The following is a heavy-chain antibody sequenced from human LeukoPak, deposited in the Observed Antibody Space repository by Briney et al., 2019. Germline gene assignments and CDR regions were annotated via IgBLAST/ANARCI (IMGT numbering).Heavy chain of an antibody. CDR1: GDSIGSGAFY. CDR3: ARNNWSIDYGIDV. J-gene: IGHJ6*02. CDR2: SYDSGST. Sequence: SETLSLTCDVSGDSIGSGAFYWGWVRQSPERGLEWIGYSYDSGSTNYNPSLKSRVTISVDTSKSQVSLKLISVTAADTAVYYCARNNWSIDYGIDVWGQGTTVIVSS. V-gene: IGHV4-61*05. D-gene: IGHD1-20*01.